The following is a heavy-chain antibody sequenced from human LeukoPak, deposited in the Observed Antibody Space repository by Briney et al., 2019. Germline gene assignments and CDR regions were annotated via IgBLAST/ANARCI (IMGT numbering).Heavy chain of an antibody. Sequence: SETLSLTCTVSGDSIRGYYWSWIRQSPGKGLEWIGYIYYSGSTNYNPSLKSRVTISVDTSKNQFSLKLSSVTAADTALYYCARFVGRSSSGYYLYWGQGTLVTVSS. CDR1: GDSIRGYY. J-gene: IGHJ4*02. CDR2: IYYSGST. D-gene: IGHD6-19*01. V-gene: IGHV4-59*01. CDR3: ARFVGRSSSGYYLY.